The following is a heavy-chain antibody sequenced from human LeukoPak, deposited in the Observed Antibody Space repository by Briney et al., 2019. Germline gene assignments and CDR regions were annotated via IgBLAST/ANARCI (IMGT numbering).Heavy chain of an antibody. J-gene: IGHJ5*02. Sequence: SETLSLTCTVSGGSISSGGYYWSWIRQHPGKGLEWIGYIYYSGSTYYNPSLKSRVTISVDTSKNQFSLKLSPVTAADTAVYYCARDVIIYDSSGSMIGPGFDPWGQGTLVTVSS. D-gene: IGHD3-22*01. V-gene: IGHV4-31*03. CDR3: ARDVIIYDSSGSMIGPGFDP. CDR1: GGSISSGGYY. CDR2: IYYSGST.